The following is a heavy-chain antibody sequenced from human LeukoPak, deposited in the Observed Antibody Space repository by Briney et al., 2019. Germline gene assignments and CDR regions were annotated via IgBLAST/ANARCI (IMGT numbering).Heavy chain of an antibody. CDR2: VSTGSNYI. V-gene: IGHV3-21*01. CDR1: GFTFETYS. CDR3: ARDFGTAMPSDDAFDI. J-gene: IGHJ3*02. Sequence: PGGSLRLSCAAGGFTFETYSMNWVRQAPGKGLEWVSSVSTGSNYIYYADSVKGRFTISRDNDKNSLYLQMNSLRVEDTAVYYCARDFGTAMPSDDAFDIWGQGTMVTVSS. D-gene: IGHD5-18*01.